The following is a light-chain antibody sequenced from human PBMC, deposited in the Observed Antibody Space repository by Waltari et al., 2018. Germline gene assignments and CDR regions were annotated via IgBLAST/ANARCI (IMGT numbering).Light chain of an antibody. CDR1: ASIGSW. Sequence: DIQMTQSPSTLSAPSGNRVTITCRASASIGSWLAWYQQKPGKAPKLLIYKASSLAGGVPSRFGGSGSGTEFTLTISSLQPDDFATFYCQHYSTYPYSFGLGTKLEI. J-gene: IGKJ2*01. CDR2: KAS. V-gene: IGKV1-5*03. CDR3: QHYSTYPYS.